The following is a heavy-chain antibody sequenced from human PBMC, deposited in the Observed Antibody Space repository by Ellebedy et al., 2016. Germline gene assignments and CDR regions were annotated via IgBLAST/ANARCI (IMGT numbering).Heavy chain of an antibody. D-gene: IGHD3-22*01. CDR3: ARGDSSGYVFDY. J-gene: IGHJ4*02. Sequence: SETLSLXCTVSGGSISGNYYWRWIRQPPGKGLEWIGYISYSGTTYYNPSLKSRLTISIDSSRNQFSLKVNSVTAADTAVYYCARGDSSGYVFDYWGQGTLVTVSS. CDR2: ISYSGTT. V-gene: IGHV4-30-4*01. CDR1: GGSISGNYY.